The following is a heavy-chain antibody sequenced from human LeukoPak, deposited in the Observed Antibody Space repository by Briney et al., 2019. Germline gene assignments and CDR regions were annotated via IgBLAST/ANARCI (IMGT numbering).Heavy chain of an antibody. J-gene: IGHJ5*02. CDR2: INHSGST. Sequence: PSETLSLTCAVYGGSFSGYYWSWIRQPPGKGLEWIGEINHSGSTNYNPSLKSRVTISVDTSKNQFSLKLSSVTAADTAVYYWARRPILYCSSTSCYQRVGWFDPWGQGTLVTVSS. D-gene: IGHD2-2*01. CDR3: ARRPILYCSSTSCYQRVGWFDP. CDR1: GGSFSGYY. V-gene: IGHV4-34*01.